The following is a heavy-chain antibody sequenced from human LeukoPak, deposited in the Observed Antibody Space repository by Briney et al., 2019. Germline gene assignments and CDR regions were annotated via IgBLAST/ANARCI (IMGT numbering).Heavy chain of an antibody. J-gene: IGHJ3*02. Sequence: ASVKVSRKASGYTFTGYYMHWVRQAPGQGHEWMGWTNPNSGGTNYAQKFQGRVTMTRDTSISTAYMELSRLRYDDPAVYYCARAFFGADYYDSSGQAFDIWGQGTMVTVST. CDR2: TNPNSGGT. CDR1: GYTFTGYY. V-gene: IGHV1-2*02. D-gene: IGHD3-22*01. CDR3: ARAFFGADYYDSSGQAFDI.